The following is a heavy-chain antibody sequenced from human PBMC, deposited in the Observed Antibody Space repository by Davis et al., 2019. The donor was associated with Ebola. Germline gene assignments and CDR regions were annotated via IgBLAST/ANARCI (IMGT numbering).Heavy chain of an antibody. D-gene: IGHD2-21*02. Sequence: MPSETLSLTCTVSRGSLGGGIYAWGWVRQPPGKGLEWIGSLYSSGRTSYNPSLRSRLTISVDSSKNPFSLSLTSVTAADTAVYFCARHNFLVLTPLAWGPKRQKEGNWFDPWGQGAVVTVSS. CDR2: LYSSGRT. CDR3: ARHNFLVLTPLAWGPKRQKEGNWFDP. V-gene: IGHV4-39*01. J-gene: IGHJ5*02. CDR1: RGSLGGGIYA.